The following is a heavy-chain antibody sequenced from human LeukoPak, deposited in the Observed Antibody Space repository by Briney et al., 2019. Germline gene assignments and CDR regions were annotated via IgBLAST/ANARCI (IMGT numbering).Heavy chain of an antibody. V-gene: IGHV1-18*01. Sequence: ASVKVSCKASGYTFTSYGISWVRQAPGQGLEWMGWISAYNGNTNYAQKLQGRVTMTTDTSTSTAYMELRSLRSDDTAVYYSARAPRRELPRESAFDIWGQGTMVTVSS. CDR1: GYTFTSYG. CDR3: ARAPRRELPRESAFDI. CDR2: ISAYNGNT. D-gene: IGHD1-26*01. J-gene: IGHJ3*02.